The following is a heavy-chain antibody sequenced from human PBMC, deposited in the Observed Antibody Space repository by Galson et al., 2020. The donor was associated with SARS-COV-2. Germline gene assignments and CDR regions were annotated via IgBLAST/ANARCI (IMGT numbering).Heavy chain of an antibody. CDR1: GGSLGGDY. CDR2: INQFEGT. V-gene: IGHV4-34*01. Sequence: SQASETLSLTCAVYGGSLGGDYWTWIRQPAGKGLEWIGEINQFEGTTYNPSLKTRVTMSIETSSDQFSLRLTSVTAADTGVYYCARSLRLRDGMDVWGQGTTVTVSS. J-gene: IGHJ6*02. CDR3: ARSLRLRDGMDV.